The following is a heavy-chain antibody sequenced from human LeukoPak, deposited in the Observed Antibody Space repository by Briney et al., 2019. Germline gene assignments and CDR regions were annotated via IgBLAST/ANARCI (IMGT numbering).Heavy chain of an antibody. D-gene: IGHD3-10*01. Sequence: ASVKVSCKASGYTFTGYYMHWVRQAPGQGLEWMGWINPNSGGTNYAQKFQGRVTMTRDTSISTAYMELSRLRSDDTAVYYCARGSGFGSGSYYFFDYWGQGTLVTVSS. CDR1: GYTFTGYY. CDR3: ARGSGFGSGSYYFFDY. J-gene: IGHJ4*02. V-gene: IGHV1-2*02. CDR2: INPNSGGT.